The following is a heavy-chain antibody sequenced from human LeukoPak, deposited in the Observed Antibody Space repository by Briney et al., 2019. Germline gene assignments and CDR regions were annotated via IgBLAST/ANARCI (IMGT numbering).Heavy chain of an antibody. V-gene: IGHV3-30*04. J-gene: IGHJ5*02. Sequence: QSGGSLRLSCAASGFTFSSYAMHWVRQAPGKGLEWVAVISYDGRSTYYAASVKGRFTISRDNSKNTLYLQMNSLRAEDTTVYYCARAAAGKRGVYNWFDRWGQGTLVTVS. D-gene: IGHD6-13*01. CDR1: GFTFSSYA. CDR3: ARAAAGKRGVYNWFDR. CDR2: ISYDGRST.